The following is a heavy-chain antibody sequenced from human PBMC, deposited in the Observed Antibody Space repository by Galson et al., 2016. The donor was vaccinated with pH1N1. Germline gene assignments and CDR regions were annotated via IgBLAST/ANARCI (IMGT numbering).Heavy chain of an antibody. D-gene: IGHD4-17*01. V-gene: IGHV3-9*01. Sequence: SLRLSCAASGFTFDDYAMHWVRQAPGKGLEWVSGISWNSGSIDYADSVKGRFTISRDNAKSSLYLQMNSLRAEDTALYYCAKDIVSGDYGDYGHFDYWGQGTLVTVSS. CDR2: ISWNSGSI. CDR3: AKDIVSGDYGDYGHFDY. CDR1: GFTFDDYA. J-gene: IGHJ4*02.